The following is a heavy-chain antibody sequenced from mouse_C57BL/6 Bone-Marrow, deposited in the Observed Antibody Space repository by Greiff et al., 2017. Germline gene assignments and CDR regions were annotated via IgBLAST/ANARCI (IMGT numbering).Heavy chain of an antibody. D-gene: IGHD1-1*01. CDR2: IDPKSGGT. Sequence: QVQLQQPGAELVKPGASVKLSCKASGYTFTSYWMHWVKQRPGRGLEWIGRIDPKSGGTKYNEKFKGKATLTEDKPSSTAYMQLSSLTSEDSAVYYCARSDYSGYAMDDWGQGTSVTVSS. V-gene: IGHV1-72*01. CDR1: GYTFTSYW. J-gene: IGHJ4*01. CDR3: ARSDYSGYAMDD.